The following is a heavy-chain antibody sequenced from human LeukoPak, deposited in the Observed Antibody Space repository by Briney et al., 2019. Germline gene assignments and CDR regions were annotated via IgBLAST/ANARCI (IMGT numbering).Heavy chain of an antibody. CDR2: INHSGST. J-gene: IGHJ4*02. Sequence: SETLSLTCAVYGGSFSGYYWSWIRQPPGKGLEWIGEINHSGSTNYNPSLKSRVTISADTSKNQFSLKLSSVTAADTAVYYCAGYYDFWSGYLDYWGQGTLVTVSS. D-gene: IGHD3-3*01. V-gene: IGHV4-34*01. CDR1: GGSFSGYY. CDR3: AGYYDFWSGYLDY.